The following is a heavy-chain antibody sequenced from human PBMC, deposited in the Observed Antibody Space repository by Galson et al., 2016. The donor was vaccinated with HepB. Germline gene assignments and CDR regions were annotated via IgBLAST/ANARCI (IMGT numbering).Heavy chain of an antibody. CDR1: GYTFTSYG. CDR2: ISAYNANT. V-gene: IGHV1-18*01. CDR3: ARGPSLVTEYSTNWPHFDN. J-gene: IGHJ4*02. Sequence: SVKVSCKASGYTFTSYGISWVRQAPGQGLEWMGWISAYNANTNYAQKLQGRVTMTTDTSTSTAYGELRSLRFDDAAVYYCARGPSLVTEYSTNWPHFDNWGQGNLVTVSS. D-gene: IGHD6-13*01.